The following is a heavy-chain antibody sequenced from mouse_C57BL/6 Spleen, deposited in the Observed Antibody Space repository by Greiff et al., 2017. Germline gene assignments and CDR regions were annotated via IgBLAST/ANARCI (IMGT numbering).Heavy chain of an antibody. J-gene: IGHJ4*01. Sequence: EVQLQQSGPGLVKPSQSLSLTCSVTGYSITSGYYWNWIRQFPGNKLEWMGYISYDGSNNYNPSLKNRISITRDTSKNQFFLKLNSVTTEDTATYYCARAFTTVVGDLSYAMDYWGQGTSVTVSS. D-gene: IGHD1-1*01. V-gene: IGHV3-6*01. CDR1: GYSITSGYY. CDR2: ISYDGSN. CDR3: ARAFTTVVGDLSYAMDY.